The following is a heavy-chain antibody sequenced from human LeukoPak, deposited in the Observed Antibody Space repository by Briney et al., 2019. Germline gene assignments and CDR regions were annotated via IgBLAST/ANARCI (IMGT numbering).Heavy chain of an antibody. CDR1: GFTFNNYG. CDR2: ISYDGSNK. D-gene: IGHD6-25*01. CDR3: ARLAAGLDY. J-gene: IGHJ4*02. V-gene: IGHV3-30*03. Sequence: GGSLRLSCAASGFTFNNYGMHWVRQAPGKGLECMAIISYDGSNKYYADSVKGRFTISRDNSKNTLYLQMNSLRAEDMAVYYCARLAAGLDYWGQGTLVTVSS.